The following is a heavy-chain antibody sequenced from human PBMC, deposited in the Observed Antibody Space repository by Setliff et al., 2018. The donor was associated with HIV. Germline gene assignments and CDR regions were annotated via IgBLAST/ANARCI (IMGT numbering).Heavy chain of an antibody. CDR1: GYSIGSGYY. CDR3: ARRIYGNNPYFDY. CDR2: IYHNGIT. J-gene: IGHJ4*02. V-gene: IGHV4-38-2*01. Sequence: SETLSLTCGVSGYSIGSGYYWGWIRQPTGKGLEWIGSIYHNGITYYNQSLKIRVTISVDTSQNQFSLKLSSVTAADTAIYYCARRIYGNNPYFDYWSQGTLVTVSS. D-gene: IGHD4-17*01.